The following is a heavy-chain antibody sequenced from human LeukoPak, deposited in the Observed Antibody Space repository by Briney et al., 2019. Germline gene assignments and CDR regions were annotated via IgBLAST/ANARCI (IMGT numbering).Heavy chain of an antibody. J-gene: IGHJ5*02. CDR1: GFTFSSYT. V-gene: IGHV3-21*01. CDR2: IGSSSSYI. Sequence: GGSLRLSCAASGFTFSSYTLNWVRQAPGKGLEWVSSIGSSSSYIYYADSVKGRFTISRDNAKNSLYLQMNSLRAEDTAVYYCARDFSDSGYNNWFDPWGQGTLVTVSS. D-gene: IGHD5-12*01. CDR3: ARDFSDSGYNNWFDP.